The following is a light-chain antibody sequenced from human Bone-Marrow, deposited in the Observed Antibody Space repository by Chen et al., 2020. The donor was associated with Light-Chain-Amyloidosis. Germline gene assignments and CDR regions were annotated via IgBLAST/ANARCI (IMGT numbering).Light chain of an antibody. CDR1: SSNIGSNY. Sequence: QSVLTQPLSAAGTPGRRVTRSCYGNSSNIGSNYVYWYQQLPGTAPKLLIYRNNQRPSGVPDRFSGSKSGTSASLAISGLRSEDEADYYCAAWDDSLSGGYVFGTGTKVTVL. CDR3: AAWDDSLSGGYV. CDR2: RNN. J-gene: IGLJ1*01. V-gene: IGLV1-47*01.